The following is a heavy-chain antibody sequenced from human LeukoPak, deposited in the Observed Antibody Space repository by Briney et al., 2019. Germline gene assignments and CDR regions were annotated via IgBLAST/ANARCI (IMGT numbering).Heavy chain of an antibody. CDR1: GFTFSSYA. V-gene: IGHV3-30*04. CDR2: ISYDGSNK. Sequence: GGSLRLSCAASGFTFSSYAMHWVRQAPGKGLEWVAVISYDGSNKYYADSVKGRFTISRDNSKNTLYLQMNCLRAEDTAVYYCARGEARYCSSTSCYGLFYWGQGTLVTVSS. J-gene: IGHJ4*02. CDR3: ARGEARYCSSTSCYGLFY. D-gene: IGHD2-2*01.